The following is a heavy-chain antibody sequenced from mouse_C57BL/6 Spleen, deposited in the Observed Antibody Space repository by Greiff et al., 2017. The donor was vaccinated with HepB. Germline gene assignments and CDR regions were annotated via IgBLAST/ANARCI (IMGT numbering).Heavy chain of an antibody. CDR1: GFSLTSYG. CDR3: AKNYGSSIYWYFDV. Sequence: VKLMESGPGLVQPSQSLSITCTVSGFSLTSYGVHWVRQSPGKGLEWLGVIWRGGSTDYNAAFMSRLSITKDNSKSQVFFKMNSLQADDTAIYYCAKNYGSSIYWYFDVWGTGTTVTVSS. J-gene: IGHJ1*03. CDR2: IWRGGST. D-gene: IGHD1-1*01. V-gene: IGHV2-5*01.